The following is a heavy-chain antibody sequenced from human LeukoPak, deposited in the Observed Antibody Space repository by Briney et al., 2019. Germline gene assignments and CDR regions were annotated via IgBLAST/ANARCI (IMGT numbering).Heavy chain of an antibody. D-gene: IGHD3-22*01. V-gene: IGHV4-59*01. CDR3: ARVGPYYYDSSGYWGTAYFDY. Sequence: PSETLSLTCTVSGGSISSYYWSWIRQPPGKGLEWIGYIYYSGSTNYNPSLKSRVTISVDTSKNQFSLKLSSVTAADTAVYYCARVGPYYYDSSGYWGTAYFDYWGQGTLVTVSS. CDR2: IYYSGST. CDR1: GGSISSYY. J-gene: IGHJ4*02.